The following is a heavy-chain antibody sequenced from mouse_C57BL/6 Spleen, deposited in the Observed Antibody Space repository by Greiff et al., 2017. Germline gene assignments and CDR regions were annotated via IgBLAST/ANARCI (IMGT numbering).Heavy chain of an antibody. CDR2: IYPGGGYT. J-gene: IGHJ2*01. V-gene: IGHV1-63*01. Sequence: QVQLQQSGAELVRPGTSVKMSCKASGYTFTNYWIGWAKQRPGHGLEWIGDIYPGGGYTNYNEKFKGKATLTADKSSSTAYMQFSSLTSEDSAIYYCARMRYYYFDYWGQGTTLTVSS. CDR3: ARMRYYYFDY. D-gene: IGHD2-14*01. CDR1: GYTFTNYW.